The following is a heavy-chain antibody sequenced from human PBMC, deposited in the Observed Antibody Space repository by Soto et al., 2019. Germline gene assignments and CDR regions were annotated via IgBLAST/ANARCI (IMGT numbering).Heavy chain of an antibody. CDR2: IDPSDSYT. V-gene: IGHV5-10-1*01. D-gene: IGHD3-3*01. Sequence: PGESLTVSCKGSGYSFTSYWIVWLRQMPGKGLEWMGRIDPSDSYTNYSPSFQGHVTISADKSISTAYLQWSSLKASDTAMYYCARLPYFSEDYDYYVIYFLAQRTTVTVS. J-gene: IGHJ6*02. CDR3: ARLPYFSEDYDYYVIYF. CDR1: GYSFTSYW.